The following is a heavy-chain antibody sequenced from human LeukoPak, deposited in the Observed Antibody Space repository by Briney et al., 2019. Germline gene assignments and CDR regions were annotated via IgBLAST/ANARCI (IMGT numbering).Heavy chain of an antibody. V-gene: IGHV4-39*01. CDR1: GGSISSSSYY. CDR3: ARRGAAAGTGHPRFDY. D-gene: IGHD6-13*01. J-gene: IGHJ4*02. CDR2: IYYSGST. Sequence: SETLSLTCTVSGGSISSSSYYWGWIRQPPGKGLEWIGSIYYSGSTYYNPSLKSRVTISVDTSKNQFSLKLSSVTAADTAVYYCARRGAAAGTGHPRFDYWGQGTLVTVSS.